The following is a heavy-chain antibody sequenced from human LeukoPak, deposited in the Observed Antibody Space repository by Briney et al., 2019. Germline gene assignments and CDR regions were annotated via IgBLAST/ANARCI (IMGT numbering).Heavy chain of an antibody. D-gene: IGHD5-12*01. CDR1: GGSFSGYY. CDR3: ARGRWLRSAFDY. CDR2: INHRGST. V-gene: IGHV4-34*01. Sequence: SETLSLTCAVYGGSFSGYYWSWIRQPPGKGLEWIGEINHRGSTNYNPSLKSRVTISVDTSKNQFSLKLNSVTAADTAVYYCARGRWLRSAFDYWGQGTLVTVSS. J-gene: IGHJ4*02.